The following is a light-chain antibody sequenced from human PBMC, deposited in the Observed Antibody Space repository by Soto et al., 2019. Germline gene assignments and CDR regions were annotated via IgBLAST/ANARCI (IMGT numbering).Light chain of an antibody. V-gene: IGLV2-14*01. Sequence: SALTKPASGNRFPGRSISISRNGTSSDVGGYNYVSWYQQHPGKAPKFMIYDVSNRPSGVSNRFSGSKSGNTASLTISGLQAEDEADYYCSSYTTSNTRQIVFGTGTKVTVL. J-gene: IGLJ1*01. CDR1: SSDVGGYNY. CDR2: DVS. CDR3: SSYTTSNTRQIV.